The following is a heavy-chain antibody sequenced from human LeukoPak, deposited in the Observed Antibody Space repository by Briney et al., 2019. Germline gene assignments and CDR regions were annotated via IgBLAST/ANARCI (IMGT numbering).Heavy chain of an antibody. CDR3: AHYDTAMVIWNYFDY. D-gene: IGHD5-18*01. Sequence: SGPTLVNPTQTLTLTCTFAGISPGTSGVGVGWCRQPPGKALEWLAPTTWASRKRYTPSLKSTLTITKGTSTSHVALTMTNMDPVDTSTYYCAHYDTAMVIWNYFDYWGQGTLVTVSS. CDR2: TTWASRK. CDR1: GISPGTSGVG. J-gene: IGHJ4*02. V-gene: IGHV2-5*02.